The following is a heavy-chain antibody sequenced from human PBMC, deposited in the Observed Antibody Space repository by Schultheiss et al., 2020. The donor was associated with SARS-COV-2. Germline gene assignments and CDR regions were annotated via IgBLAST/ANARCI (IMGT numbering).Heavy chain of an antibody. CDR3: ARGSYFGNN. V-gene: IGHV5-51*01. Sequence: GGSLRLSCKGSGYSFATYWLGWVRQMPGKGLEWMGVIYPADSDTRYSPSFQGQVTISADKSISTAYLQWSSLKASDTAMYYCARGSYFGNNWGQGTLVTVSS. CDR2: IYPADSDT. J-gene: IGHJ4*02. D-gene: IGHD1-26*01. CDR1: GYSFATYW.